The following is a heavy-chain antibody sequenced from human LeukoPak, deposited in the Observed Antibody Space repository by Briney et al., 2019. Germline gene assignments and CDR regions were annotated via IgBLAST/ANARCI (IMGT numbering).Heavy chain of an antibody. V-gene: IGHV3-9*01. CDR3: TRVTSWRTGFDY. J-gene: IGHJ4*02. CDR1: GFSFEAYG. D-gene: IGHD1-1*01. Sequence: PGRYLRLSCAASGFSFEAYGMYWVRQAPGKGLEWVSGITWNSDDMAYADSVKGRFTISRDNAKNCLYLQMNSLTVEDTALYYCTRVTSWRTGFDYWGQGTLVTVSS. CDR2: ITWNSDDM.